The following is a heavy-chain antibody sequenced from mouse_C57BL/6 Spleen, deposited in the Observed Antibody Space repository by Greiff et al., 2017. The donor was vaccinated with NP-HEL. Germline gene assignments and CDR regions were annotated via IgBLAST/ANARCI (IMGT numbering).Heavy chain of an antibody. CDR3: ARSTGTGYFDD. CDR1: GYAFSSSW. V-gene: IGHV1-82*01. Sequence: QVQLKESGPELVKPGASVKISCKASGYAFSSSWMNWVKQRPGKGLEWIGRIYPGDGDTNSNGKFKGKATLTADKSSSTAYMQLSSLTSEDSAVYFCARSTGTGYFDDWGQGTTLTVSS. CDR2: IYPGDGDT. J-gene: IGHJ2*01. D-gene: IGHD4-1*02.